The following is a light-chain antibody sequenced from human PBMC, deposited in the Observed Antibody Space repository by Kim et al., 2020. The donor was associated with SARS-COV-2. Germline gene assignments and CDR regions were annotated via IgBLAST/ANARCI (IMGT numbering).Light chain of an antibody. V-gene: IGKV3-15*01. J-gene: IGKJ1*01. CDR2: GAS. CDR3: QQYNNWPT. Sequence: EIVMTQSPATLSVSPGERVTLSCRASQSVSINLAWFQQKPGQAPRLLIYGASTRATGVPARFSGSGSGTEFTLNITSLQSEDFAVYHCQQYNNWPTFGQGTKVDIK. CDR1: QSVSIN.